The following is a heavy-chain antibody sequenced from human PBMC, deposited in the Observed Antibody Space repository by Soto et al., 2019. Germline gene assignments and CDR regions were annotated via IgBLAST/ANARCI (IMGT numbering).Heavy chain of an antibody. J-gene: IGHJ4*02. V-gene: IGHV3-30-3*01. CDR3: ARVERGSSPPY. CDR2: ISYDGSNK. Sequence: GGSLRLSCAASGFTFSSYAMHWVRQAPGKGLEWVAVISYDGSNKYYADSVKGRFTISRDNSKNTLYLQMNSLRAEDTAVYYCARVERGSSPPYWGQGTLVTVSS. D-gene: IGHD6-6*01. CDR1: GFTFSSYA.